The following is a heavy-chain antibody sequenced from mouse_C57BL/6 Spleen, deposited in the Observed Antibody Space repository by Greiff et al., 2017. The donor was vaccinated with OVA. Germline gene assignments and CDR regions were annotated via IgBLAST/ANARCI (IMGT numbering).Heavy chain of an antibody. V-gene: IGHV1-9*01. J-gene: IGHJ2*01. Sequence: QVQLQQSGAELMKPGASVKLSCKASGYTFTGYWIEWVKQRPGHGLEWIGEILPGGGSTNYNGKFKGKATVTAETSSNTAYMQLSSLTTEDSAIYYCARHQMGDDWGKGTTLTVSS. CDR2: ILPGGGST. CDR1: GYTFTGYW. CDR3: ARHQMGDD. D-gene: IGHD2-3*01.